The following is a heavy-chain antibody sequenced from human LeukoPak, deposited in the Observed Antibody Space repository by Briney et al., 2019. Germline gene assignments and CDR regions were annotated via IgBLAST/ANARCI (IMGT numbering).Heavy chain of an antibody. D-gene: IGHD2-2*01. CDR2: IGAYNGNT. J-gene: IGHJ4*02. CDR1: GYTFTSYG. CDR3: ARSFPAAMPFDY. V-gene: IGHV1-18*01. Sequence: ASVKVSCKASGYTFTSYGISWVRQAPGQGLEWMGWIGAYNGNTNYAQKLQGRVTMTTDTSTSTAYMELRSLRSDDTAVYYCARSFPAAMPFDYWGQGTLVTVSS.